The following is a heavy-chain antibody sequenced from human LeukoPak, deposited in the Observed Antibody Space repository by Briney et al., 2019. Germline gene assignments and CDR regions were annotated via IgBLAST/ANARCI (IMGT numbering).Heavy chain of an antibody. CDR2: IYYSGSI. CDR1: SHSISSHY. CDR3: AKDMVVTYYYGSGSYYTPFDY. J-gene: IGHJ4*02. Sequence: SETLSLTCSLSSHSISSHYWSWIRQPPGKGLEWIGYIYYSGSINYNSSLKSRVTISVDTSKNQFSLKLNSVTAADTAVYYCAKDMVVTYYYGSGSYYTPFDYWGQGTLVTVSS. V-gene: IGHV4-59*11. D-gene: IGHD3-10*01.